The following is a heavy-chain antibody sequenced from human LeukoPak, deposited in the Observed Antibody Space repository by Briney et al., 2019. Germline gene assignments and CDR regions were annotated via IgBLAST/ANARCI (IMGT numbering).Heavy chain of an antibody. Sequence: PGGSLRLSCTASGFTFINYSMNSVRQAPGKRLEWVSCISTNSAFIYYADSVRGRFTISRDNTKNSLYLQMDSLTADDTAVYFCACLRGPSDYWGQGTLVTVSS. CDR3: ACLRGPSDY. CDR1: GFTFINYS. D-gene: IGHD4-17*01. V-gene: IGHV3-21*01. CDR2: ISTNSAFI. J-gene: IGHJ4*02.